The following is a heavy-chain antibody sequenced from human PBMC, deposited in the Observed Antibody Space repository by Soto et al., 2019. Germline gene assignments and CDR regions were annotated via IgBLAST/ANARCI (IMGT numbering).Heavy chain of an antibody. CDR2: ISSSSSTI. CDR3: ARDGQSSSWYLEYFQH. Sequence: GRSLRLSWAASGFTFSSYSMNRVRQAPGKGLEWVSYISSSSSTIYYADSVKGRFTISRDNAKNSLYLQMNSLRAEDTAVYYCARDGQSSSWYLEYFQHWGQGTLVTVS. D-gene: IGHD6-13*01. J-gene: IGHJ1*01. V-gene: IGHV3-48*01. CDR1: GFTFSSYS.